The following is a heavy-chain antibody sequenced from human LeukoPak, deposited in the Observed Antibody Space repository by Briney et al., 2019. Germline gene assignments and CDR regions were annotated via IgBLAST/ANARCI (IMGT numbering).Heavy chain of an antibody. D-gene: IGHD6-13*01. V-gene: IGHV1-18*01. CDR1: GYTFTSYG. Sequence: ASVKVSCKASGYTFTSYGISWVRQAPGQGLEWMGWISAYNGNTNYAQKLQGRVTMTTDTSTSTAYMELRSLRSDDTAVYYCARRSAAAGINWFDPWGQGTLVTVSS. J-gene: IGHJ5*02. CDR3: ARRSAAAGINWFDP. CDR2: ISAYNGNT.